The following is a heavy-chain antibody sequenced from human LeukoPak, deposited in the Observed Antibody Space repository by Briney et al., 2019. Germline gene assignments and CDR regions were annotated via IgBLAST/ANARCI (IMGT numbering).Heavy chain of an antibody. CDR1: GSTVTGYF. D-gene: IGHD3-22*01. J-gene: IGHJ3*02. CDR2: INPNSGGT. CDR3: ASLYCYDSSGVIDAFDI. V-gene: IGHV1-2*02. Sequence: GASVKVSCKASGSTVTGYFMHWVRQAPGQGLKWMGWINPNSGGTNYAQKFQGRVTMTRDTSISTAYMELSRLSSDDTAVYYCASLYCYDSSGVIDAFDIWGQGTMVTVSS.